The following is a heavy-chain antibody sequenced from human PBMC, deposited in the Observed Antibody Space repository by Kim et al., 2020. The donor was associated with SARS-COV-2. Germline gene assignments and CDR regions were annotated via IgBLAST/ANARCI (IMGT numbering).Heavy chain of an antibody. CDR2: IHYTGST. D-gene: IGHD3-10*01. CDR3: ARSRGRGFDP. J-gene: IGHJ5*02. V-gene: IGHV4-59*08. CDR1: GGSISSYY. Sequence: SETLSLTCTVSGGSISSYYWSWIRQPPGKGLEWIGYIHYTGSTNYNPSDKSRVTISADTSNNHFSLKLSSVTAADTAVYYCARSRGRGFDPWGQGTLVTVSS.